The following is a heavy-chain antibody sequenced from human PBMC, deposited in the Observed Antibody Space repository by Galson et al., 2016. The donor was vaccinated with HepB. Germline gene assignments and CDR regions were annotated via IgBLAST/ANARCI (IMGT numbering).Heavy chain of an antibody. Sequence: TLSLTCTVSGGSISSGGYYWSWIRQHPGEGLEWIGYIFFTGRTYYNPYNPSLKSRVSISVDTSKSQFSLNLNSVTAADTAVYFCARRFGSSSGDYFDYWGQGTLVTVSS. CDR1: GGSISSGGYY. D-gene: IGHD6-6*01. V-gene: IGHV4-31*03. J-gene: IGHJ4*02. CDR2: IFFTGRT. CDR3: ARRFGSSSGDYFDY.